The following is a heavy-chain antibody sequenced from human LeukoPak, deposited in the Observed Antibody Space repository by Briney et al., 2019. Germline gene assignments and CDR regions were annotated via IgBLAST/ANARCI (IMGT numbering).Heavy chain of an antibody. Sequence: PGGSRRLSCAVSGFTVSSFEMNWVRQALGKGLEWVSYISRTGTIYYADSVQGRFTISRDNAKNSLFLQMNSLRAEDTAVYYCARRFDSWGQGTLVTVSS. V-gene: IGHV3-48*03. CDR3: ARRFDS. CDR2: ISRTGTI. CDR1: GFTVSSFE. J-gene: IGHJ4*02.